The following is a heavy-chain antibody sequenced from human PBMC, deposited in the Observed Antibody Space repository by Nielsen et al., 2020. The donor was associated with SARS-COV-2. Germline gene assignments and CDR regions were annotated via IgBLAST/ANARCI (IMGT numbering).Heavy chain of an antibody. CDR3: ARMFSSGYRAEYFQH. CDR1: GGTFSSYA. D-gene: IGHD3-22*01. J-gene: IGHJ1*01. CDR2: IIPILGIA. V-gene: IGHV1-69*10. Sequence: SVKVSCKASGGTFSSYAISWVRQAPGQGLEWMGGIIPILGIANYAQKFQGRVTITADKSTSTAYMELSSLRSEDTAVYYCARMFSSGYRAEYFQHWGQGTPVTVSS.